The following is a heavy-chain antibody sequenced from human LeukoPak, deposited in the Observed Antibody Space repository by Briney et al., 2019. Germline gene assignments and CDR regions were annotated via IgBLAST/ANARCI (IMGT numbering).Heavy chain of an antibody. V-gene: IGHV2-26*01. J-gene: IGHJ4*02. D-gene: IGHD3-22*01. Sequence: SGPVLVKPTEPLTLTCTVSGLSLSNARMGVSWIRQPPGKALEWLAHIFSNDEESYRTSLKSRLTISKDTSKSQVVLTMTNMDPVDTATYYCARHIYYYDSSGYYIYWGQGTLVTVSS. CDR3: ARHIYYYDSSGYYIY. CDR2: IFSNDEE. CDR1: GLSLSNARMG.